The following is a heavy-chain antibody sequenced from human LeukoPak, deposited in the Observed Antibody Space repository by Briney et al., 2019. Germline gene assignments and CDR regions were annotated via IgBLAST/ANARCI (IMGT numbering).Heavy chain of an antibody. CDR3: ARDRLVGAGWYFDL. J-gene: IGHJ2*01. Sequence: SETLSLTCTVSGGPISSYYWSWIRQPPGKGLEWIGYIYYSGSTNYNPSLKSRVTISVDTSKNQFSLKLSSVTAADTAVYYCARDRLVGAGWYFDLWGRGTLVTVSS. D-gene: IGHD1-26*01. V-gene: IGHV4-59*01. CDR2: IYYSGST. CDR1: GGPISSYY.